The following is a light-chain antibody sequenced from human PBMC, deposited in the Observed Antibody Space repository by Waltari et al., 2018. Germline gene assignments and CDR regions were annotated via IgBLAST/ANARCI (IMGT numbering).Light chain of an antibody. Sequence: DIQMTQSPSSLSTSVGDRVTITCQASQGINKYLNWYQQKPGKPPKLLIYDSSTLERGVPSRFSGSGSGTDFTLTITSLQPEDFATYYCQETYSSPPSTFGPGTKVESK. CDR3: QETYSSPPST. CDR1: QGINKY. J-gene: IGKJ1*01. CDR2: DSS. V-gene: IGKV1-39*01.